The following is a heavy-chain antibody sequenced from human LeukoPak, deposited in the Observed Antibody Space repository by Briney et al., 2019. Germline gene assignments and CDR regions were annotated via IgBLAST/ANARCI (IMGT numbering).Heavy chain of an antibody. J-gene: IGHJ5*02. CDR1: GGSISSGDYY. D-gene: IGHD5-18*01. CDR2: IYYSGST. Sequence: SQTPSLTCTVSGGSISSGDYYWSWIRQPPGKGLEWIGYIYYSGSTHYNPSLKSRVTISVDTSKNQFSLKLSSVTAADTAVYYCARETLDTAMDYANWFDPWGQGTLVTVSS. V-gene: IGHV4-30-4*08. CDR3: ARETLDTAMDYANWFDP.